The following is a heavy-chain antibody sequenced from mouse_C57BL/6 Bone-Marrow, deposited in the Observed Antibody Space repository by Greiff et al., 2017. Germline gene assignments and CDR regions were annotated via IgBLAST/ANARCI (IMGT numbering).Heavy chain of an antibody. V-gene: IGHV1-84*01. CDR2: LYPGSGNT. Sequence: QVQLKESGPELVKPGASVKISCKASGYTFTDYYINWVKQRPGQGLEWIGWLYPGSGNTKYNEKFKGKDTLTVDTSSSTAYMQLSSLTSEDSAVYFCARSAMDYWGQGTSVTVSS. CDR3: ARSAMDY. CDR1: GYTFTDYY. J-gene: IGHJ4*01.